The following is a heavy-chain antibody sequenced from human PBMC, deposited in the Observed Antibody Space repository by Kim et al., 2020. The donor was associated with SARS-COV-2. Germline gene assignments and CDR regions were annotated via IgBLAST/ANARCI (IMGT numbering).Heavy chain of an antibody. V-gene: IGHV1-24*01. CDR3: ATAIVWFGELATDY. D-gene: IGHD3-10*01. J-gene: IGHJ4*02. Sequence: AQKFRGRVTMTEDISTDTAYMELSSLRSEDTAVYYCATAIVWFGELATDYWGQGTLVTVSS.